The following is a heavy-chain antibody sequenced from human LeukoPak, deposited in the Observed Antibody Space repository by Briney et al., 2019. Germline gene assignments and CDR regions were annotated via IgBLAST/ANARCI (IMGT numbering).Heavy chain of an antibody. J-gene: IGHJ4*02. CDR2: ITQDGSAK. CDR3: ARWDIRGTAHQLDY. D-gene: IGHD5-12*01. CDR1: GFTLSSHW. V-gene: IGHV3-7*01. Sequence: GGSLTPSCAASGFTLSSHWMTWVRQAPGKGLEWVGNITQDGSAKYYVDSVKGRFTISRDNAKNSMYLQMNSLRAEDTAVYYCARWDIRGTAHQLDYWGQGTLVTVSS.